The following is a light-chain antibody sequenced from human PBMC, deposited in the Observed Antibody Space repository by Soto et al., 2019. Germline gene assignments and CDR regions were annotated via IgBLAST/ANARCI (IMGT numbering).Light chain of an antibody. Sequence: AIRMTQSPSSFSASTGDRVTITCRASQGISSYLAWYQQKPGKAPKLLIYAASTLQSGVPSRFSGSGSGTDFTLTISCLQSEDFATYYCQQYYSYLPYTLGQGTKLEIK. CDR2: AAS. J-gene: IGKJ2*01. CDR1: QGISSY. V-gene: IGKV1-8*01. CDR3: QQYYSYLPYT.